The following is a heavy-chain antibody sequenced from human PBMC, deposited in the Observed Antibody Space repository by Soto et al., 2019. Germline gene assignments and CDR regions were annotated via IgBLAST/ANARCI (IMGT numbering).Heavy chain of an antibody. J-gene: IGHJ4*02. CDR1: GFTFSSYG. D-gene: IGHD5-12*01. Sequence: GGSLRLSCAASGFTFSSYGMHWVRQAPGKGLEWVAVIWYDGSNKYYADSVKGRFTISRDNSKNTLYLQMNSLRAEDTAVYYCARDLTTTRRNIVAPDYWGQGTLVTVSS. CDR2: IWYDGSNK. CDR3: ARDLTTTRRNIVAPDY. V-gene: IGHV3-33*01.